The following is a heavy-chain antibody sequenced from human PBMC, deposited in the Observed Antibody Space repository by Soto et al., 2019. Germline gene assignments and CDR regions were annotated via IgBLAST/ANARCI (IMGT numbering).Heavy chain of an antibody. V-gene: IGHV4-30-4*01. CDR3: ARDRTWDYGGNFPGSMPACDI. CDR2: IYYSGST. D-gene: IGHD4-17*01. J-gene: IGHJ3*02. CDR1: GGSISSGDYY. Sequence: QVQLQESGPGLVKPSQTLSLTCTVSGGSISSGDYYWSWIRQPPGKGLEWIGYIYYSGSTYYNPSLKSRVTIAVDTSKNQVSLKLSAVTAADTAVYYCARDRTWDYGGNFPGSMPACDIWGQGTMVTVSS.